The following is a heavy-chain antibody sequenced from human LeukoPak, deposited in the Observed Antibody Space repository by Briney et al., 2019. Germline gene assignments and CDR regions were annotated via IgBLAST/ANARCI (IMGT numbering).Heavy chain of an antibody. CDR3: AGYYDFWSGSYDFDY. CDR2: IYSGINT. D-gene: IGHD3-3*01. J-gene: IGHJ4*02. CDR1: GFTFDDYG. Sequence: PGGSLRLSCAASGFTFDDYGMSWVRQAPGKGLEWVSAIYSGINTHYADSVKGRFTISRDNSKNTLYLQMNSLRAEDTAVYYCAGYYDFWSGSYDFDYWGQGTLVTVSS. V-gene: IGHV3-23*05.